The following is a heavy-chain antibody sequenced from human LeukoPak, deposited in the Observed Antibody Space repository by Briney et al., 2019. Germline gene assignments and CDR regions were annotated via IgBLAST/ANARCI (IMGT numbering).Heavy chain of an antibody. CDR3: ARASSPNWFDP. J-gene: IGHJ5*02. CDR2: IYHSGST. D-gene: IGHD6-13*01. Sequence: SQTLSLTCTVSGGSISSGGYYWSWIRQPPGKGLEWIGYIYHSGSTYYNPSLKSRVTISADRSKNQFSLKLSSVTAADTAVYYCARASSPNWFDPWGQGTLVTVSS. CDR1: GGSISSGGYY. V-gene: IGHV4-30-2*01.